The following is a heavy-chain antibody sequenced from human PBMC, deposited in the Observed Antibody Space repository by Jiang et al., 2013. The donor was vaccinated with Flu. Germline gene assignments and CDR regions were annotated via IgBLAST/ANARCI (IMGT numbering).Heavy chain of an antibody. V-gene: IGHV5-10-1*01. CDR2: IDPTDSYT. CDR1: GYRFTSYW. Sequence: GAEVKKPGESLRISCKGSGYRFTSYWISWVRQMPGKGLEWMGRIDPTDSYTNYSPSFQGHVTISADKSISTAYLQWSSLKASDTAMYYCALRRPPLVGSIRGSFVDYWGQGTLVTVSS. CDR3: ALRRPPLVGSIRGSFVDY. D-gene: IGHD3-10*01. J-gene: IGHJ4*02.